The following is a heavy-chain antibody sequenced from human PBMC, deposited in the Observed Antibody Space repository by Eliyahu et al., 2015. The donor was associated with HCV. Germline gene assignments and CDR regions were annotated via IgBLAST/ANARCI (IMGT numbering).Heavy chain of an antibody. CDR3: ARTRSLGYCSGGRCYGPNYFDY. Sequence: EVQLVESGGGLVQXGRSLRLPCTASGFTFGDYAMSXXRQAPGKGLEWVGFXKSNTYGGTTEFAASVKGRFTISRDDSKSIAYLQMSSLKIEDTAVYYCARTRSLGYCSGGRCYGPNYFDYWGQGTLVTVSS. CDR2: XKSNTYGGTT. CDR1: GFTFGDYA. D-gene: IGHD2-15*01. V-gene: IGHV3-49*03. J-gene: IGHJ4*02.